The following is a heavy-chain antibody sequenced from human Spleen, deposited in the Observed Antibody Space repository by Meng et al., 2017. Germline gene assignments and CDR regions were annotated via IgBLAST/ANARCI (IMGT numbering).Heavy chain of an antibody. D-gene: IGHD5/OR15-5a*01. Sequence: QVQLQQGGAGLLKPSEALALTCAVYGGSFSGYYWSWIRQPPGKGLEWIGEINHRGSTNYNPSLKSRVTVSVGTSKNQFSLKLSSVTAADTAVYYCARGRLKSNFDYWGQGTLVTVSS. CDR1: GGSFSGYY. CDR3: ARGRLKSNFDY. CDR2: INHRGST. V-gene: IGHV4-34*01. J-gene: IGHJ4*02.